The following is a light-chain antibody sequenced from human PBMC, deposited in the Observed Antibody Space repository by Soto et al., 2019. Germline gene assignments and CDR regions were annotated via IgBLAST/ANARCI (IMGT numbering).Light chain of an antibody. CDR1: SSDVGSYNR. CDR2: DVT. CDR3: SSFTTTNTYA. V-gene: IGLV2-18*02. Sequence: VLTQPPSVSGSPGHSVAISCTGTSSDVGSYNRVSWYQQPTDSAPKLIIYDVTNRPSGVPDRFSGSKSGNAASLTISGLQAEDEADYYCSSFTTTNTYAFGSGTKVTVL. J-gene: IGLJ1*01.